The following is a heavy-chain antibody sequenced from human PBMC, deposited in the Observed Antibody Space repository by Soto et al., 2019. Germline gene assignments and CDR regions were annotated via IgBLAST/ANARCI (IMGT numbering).Heavy chain of an antibody. CDR2: ISAHNGNT. J-gene: IGHJ4*02. CDR1: GYTFTSYG. CDR3: GRDLTHADY. D-gene: IGHD7-27*01. Sequence: QVQLVQSGAEVKKPGASVKVSCKASGYTFTSYGISWVRQAPGQGLEWMGWISAHNGNTNDAQKLQGRITMTTDTTTTTAHIVVRSLRTYDTAVYYCGRDLTHADYWGQGTLVTVSS. V-gene: IGHV1-18*01.